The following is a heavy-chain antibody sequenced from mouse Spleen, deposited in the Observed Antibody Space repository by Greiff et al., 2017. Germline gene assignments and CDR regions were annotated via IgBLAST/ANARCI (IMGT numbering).Heavy chain of an antibody. CDR1: GFSLTSYG. CDR3: ARNSPYYDYDGYYFDY. J-gene: IGHJ2*01. D-gene: IGHD2-4*01. CDR2: IWSGGST. Sequence: VMLVESGPGLVQPSQSLSITCTVSGFSLTSYGVHWVRQSPGKGLEWLGVIWSGGSTDYNAAFISRLSISKDNSKSQVFFKMNSLQADDTAIYYWARNSPYYDYDGYYFDYWGQGTTLTVSS. V-gene: IGHV2-2*01.